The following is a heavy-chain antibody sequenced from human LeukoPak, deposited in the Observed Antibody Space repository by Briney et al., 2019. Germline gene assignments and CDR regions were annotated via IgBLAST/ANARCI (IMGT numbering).Heavy chain of an antibody. J-gene: IGHJ5*02. V-gene: IGHV3-9*01. CDR3: AKDIAPYSSSWYNWFDP. Sequence: GRSLRLSCAASGFTFDDYARHWVRQAPGKGLEWVSGISWNSGSIGYADSVKGRFTISRDNAKNSLYLQMNSLRAEDTALYYCAKDIAPYSSSWYNWFDPWGQGTLVTVSS. CDR1: GFTFDDYA. CDR2: ISWNSGSI. D-gene: IGHD6-13*01.